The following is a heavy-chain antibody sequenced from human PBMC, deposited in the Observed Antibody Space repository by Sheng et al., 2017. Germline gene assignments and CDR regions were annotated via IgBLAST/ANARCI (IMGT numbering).Heavy chain of an antibody. D-gene: IGHD6-19*01. CDR2: IYSAGSA. V-gene: IGHV3-53*01. CDR1: GFTVSSNY. CDR3: ARGPHTSGWYGLDY. Sequence: EVQLVESGGGLIQPGGSLRLSCAASGFTVSSNYMSWVRQAPGKGLEWVSVIYSAGSAYYADSVKGRFTISRDNSKNTLYLQMNSLRAEDTAVYYCARGPHTSGWYGLDYWGQGTLVTVSS. J-gene: IGHJ4*02.